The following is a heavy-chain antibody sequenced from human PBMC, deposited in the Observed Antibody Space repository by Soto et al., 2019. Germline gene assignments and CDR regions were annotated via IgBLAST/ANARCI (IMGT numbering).Heavy chain of an antibody. Sequence: QVQLVQSGAEVKKPGASVKVSCKASGYTFASYAISWMRQAPGQGLEWMGWISAYNGNTNYAQKLQGRVTMTTDTFASTAYMALRSLRSDDTAVYYCARDPPPPDYWGQGTLVTVSS. CDR1: GYTFASYA. J-gene: IGHJ4*02. CDR2: ISAYNGNT. CDR3: ARDPPPPDY. V-gene: IGHV1-18*01.